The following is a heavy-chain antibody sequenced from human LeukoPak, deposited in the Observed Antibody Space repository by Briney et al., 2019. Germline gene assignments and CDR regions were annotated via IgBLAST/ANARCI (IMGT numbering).Heavy chain of an antibody. CDR3: ARWYGDYVYNWFDP. V-gene: IGHV4-39*07. D-gene: IGHD4-17*01. Sequence: PSETLSLTCTVSGGSISSSSYYWGWIRQPPGKGLEWIGSIYYSGSTYYNPSLKSRVTISVDTSKNRFSLKLSSVTAADTAVYYCARWYGDYVYNWFDPWGQGTLVTVSS. CDR2: IYYSGST. CDR1: GGSISSSSYY. J-gene: IGHJ5*02.